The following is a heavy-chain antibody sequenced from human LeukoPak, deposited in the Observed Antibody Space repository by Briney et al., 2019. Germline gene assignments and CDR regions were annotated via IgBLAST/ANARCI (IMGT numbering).Heavy chain of an antibody. D-gene: IGHD3-22*01. Sequence: GGSQTLPCAPSGLRFDDYGLTWARQSPGEGRECVSGINWNGDGTDYAGSVKGRFTISRENAKNSLNLQMNSLRAEDTALYYCARDVIVVITGAFDTWGQGTLVTVSS. V-gene: IGHV3-20*04. CDR1: GLRFDDYG. CDR3: ARDVIVVITGAFDT. J-gene: IGHJ4*02. CDR2: INWNGDGT.